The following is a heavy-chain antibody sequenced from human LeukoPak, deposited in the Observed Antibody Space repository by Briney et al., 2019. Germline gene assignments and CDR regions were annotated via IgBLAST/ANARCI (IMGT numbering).Heavy chain of an antibody. Sequence: KPSETLSLTCTVSGGSISSYYWSWIRQPPGKGLEWIGYIYYSGSTNYNPSLKSRVTISVDTSKNQFSLKLSSVTAADTAVYYCARVHSSGWTTNFDYWGQGTLVTVSS. CDR1: GGSISSYY. J-gene: IGHJ4*02. V-gene: IGHV4-59*01. CDR2: IYYSGST. CDR3: ARVHSSGWTTNFDY. D-gene: IGHD6-19*01.